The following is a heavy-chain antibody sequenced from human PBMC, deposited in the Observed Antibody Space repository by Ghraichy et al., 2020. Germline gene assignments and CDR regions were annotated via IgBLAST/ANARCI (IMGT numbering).Heavy chain of an antibody. CDR3: AREVTTGAFDI. CDR1: GFTVSSNY. J-gene: IGHJ3*02. CDR2: IYSGGST. V-gene: IGHV3-53*01. D-gene: IGHD4-17*01. Sequence: GGSLRLSCAASGFTVSSNYMSWVRQAPGKRLEWVSVIYSGGSTYYADSVKGRFTISRDNSKNTLYLQMNSLRAEDTAVYYCAREVTTGAFDIWGQGTMVTVSS.